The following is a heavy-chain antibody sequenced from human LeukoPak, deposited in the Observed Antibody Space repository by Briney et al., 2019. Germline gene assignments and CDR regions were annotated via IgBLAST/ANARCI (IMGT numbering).Heavy chain of an antibody. CDR2: SSSGGNT. CDR1: GFPFSSYA. J-gene: IGHJ4*02. Sequence: GGSLRLSCAASGFPFSSYAMSWVCQAPGKGLEWVSASSSGGNTYYADSVKGRFTISRDSSKNTLYLQMNSLRAEDTAVYYCAKDRPFFDYWGQGTLVTVSS. V-gene: IGHV3-23*01. CDR3: AKDRPFFDY.